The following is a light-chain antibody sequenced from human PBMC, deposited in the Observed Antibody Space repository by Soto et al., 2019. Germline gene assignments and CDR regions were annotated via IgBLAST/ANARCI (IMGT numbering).Light chain of an antibody. CDR2: ATS. Sequence: EIPLTQSPSSLAASVGDRLTLTCRASRNVSIYLNWYQHKPGKGPTLLIYATSNLQIGVPSRFSGSGSGTEFTLTISSLEPEDFGTYYCQQSYKMPSFGQGTRLVIK. CDR1: RNVSIY. J-gene: IGKJ5*01. CDR3: QQSYKMPS. V-gene: IGKV1-39*01.